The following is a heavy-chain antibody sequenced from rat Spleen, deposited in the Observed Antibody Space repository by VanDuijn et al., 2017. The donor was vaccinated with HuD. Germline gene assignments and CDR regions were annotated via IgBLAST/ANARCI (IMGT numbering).Heavy chain of an antibody. V-gene: IGHV3-1*01. CDR1: GYSITSNY. Sequence: EVQFQESGPGLVKPSQSLSLTCSVTGYSITSNYWGWIRKFPGNKMEWMGYISYSGSTSYNPSHKSRNSITRDTSKNQFFLQLNSVTTEDTATYYCARPGLWAQLGYFDYWGQGVMVTVSS. J-gene: IGHJ2*01. D-gene: IGHD1-7*01. CDR2: ISYSGST. CDR3: ARPGLWAQLGYFDY.